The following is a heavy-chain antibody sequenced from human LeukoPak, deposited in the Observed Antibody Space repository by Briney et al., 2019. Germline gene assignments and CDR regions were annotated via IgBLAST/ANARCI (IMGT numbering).Heavy chain of an antibody. CDR3: ATRYNWNDVWAPLDY. Sequence: QPGGSLRLSCAASGFTFSSYAMSWVRQAPGKGLEWVSAISGSGGSTYYADSVKGRFTISRDNSKNTLYLQMNSLRAEDTAVYYCATRYNWNDVWAPLDYWGQGTLVTVSS. V-gene: IGHV3-23*01. J-gene: IGHJ4*02. CDR1: GFTFSSYA. D-gene: IGHD1-20*01. CDR2: ISGSGGST.